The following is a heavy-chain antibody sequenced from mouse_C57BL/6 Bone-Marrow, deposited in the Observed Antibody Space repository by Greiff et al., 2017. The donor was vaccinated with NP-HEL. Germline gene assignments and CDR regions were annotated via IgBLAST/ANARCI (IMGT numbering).Heavy chain of an antibody. CDR2: ISSGGSYT. V-gene: IGHV5-6*01. Sequence: EVKLVESGGDLVKPGGSLKLSCAASGFTFSSYGMSWVRQTPDKRLEWVATISSGGSYTYYPDSVKGRFTLSRDNAKNTLYLQMSSLKSEETAMYYCARPYDYDVAWFAYWGQGTLVTVSA. D-gene: IGHD2-4*01. CDR1: GFTFSSYG. J-gene: IGHJ3*01. CDR3: ARPYDYDVAWFAY.